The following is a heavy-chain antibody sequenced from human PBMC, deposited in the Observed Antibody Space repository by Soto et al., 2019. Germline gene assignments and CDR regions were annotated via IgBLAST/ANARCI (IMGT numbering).Heavy chain of an antibody. D-gene: IGHD6-19*01. J-gene: IGHJ4*02. Sequence: GGSLRLSCAASGFTFSDYAMHWVRQAPGKGLEWVAVVSHDGRNTHYADSVKGRFTISRDSSKNTVSLEMTSLRAEYMAVYYCAKGGRQWLVTSDFNYWGQGALVTVSS. CDR2: VSHDGRNT. CDR3: AKGGRQWLVTSDFNY. CDR1: GFTFSDYA. V-gene: IGHV3-30*18.